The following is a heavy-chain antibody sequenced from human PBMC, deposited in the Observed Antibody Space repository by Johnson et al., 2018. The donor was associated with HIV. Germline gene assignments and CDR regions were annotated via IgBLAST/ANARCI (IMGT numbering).Heavy chain of an antibody. Sequence: QVQLVESGGGVVQPGRSLRLSCAASGFTFSSYAMHWVRQAPGKGLEWVAVISYDGSYKYYADSVKGRLTISRDNSKNTLYLQMSSLRAEDTAVYYCARDLYYYDTSGYYLNGPDAFDIWGQGTMVTVSS. V-gene: IGHV3-30*04. D-gene: IGHD3-22*01. J-gene: IGHJ3*02. CDR1: GFTFSSYA. CDR3: ARDLYYYDTSGYYLNGPDAFDI. CDR2: ISYDGSYK.